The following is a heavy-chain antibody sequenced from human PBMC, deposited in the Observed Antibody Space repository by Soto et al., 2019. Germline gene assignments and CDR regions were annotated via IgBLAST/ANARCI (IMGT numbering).Heavy chain of an antibody. CDR1: GYTFTNYG. CDR2: INVYNGNT. CDR3: ARGPDPTYSDY. V-gene: IGHV1-18*01. Sequence: GASVKVSCKASGYTFTNYGISWVRQAPGQGLEWMGWINVYNGNTSYAQKLQGRVIMTTDTSTSTAYMELKSLRSDDTAVYYCARGPDPTYSDYWGQGTLVTVSS. J-gene: IGHJ4*02.